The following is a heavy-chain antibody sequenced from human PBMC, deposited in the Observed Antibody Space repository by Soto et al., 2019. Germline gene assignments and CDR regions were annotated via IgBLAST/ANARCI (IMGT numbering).Heavy chain of an antibody. CDR2: INPYNGKT. D-gene: IGHD2-15*01. J-gene: IGHJ4*02. CDR1: GYIFSTHG. CDR3: ARVQIVVVVGGTPADY. V-gene: IGHV1-18*01. Sequence: QVPLEQSGAEVKKSGASVKVSCKASGYIFSTHGINWVRQAPGQGLEWMGWINPYNGKTNYAQKFQGRVTMTTETSRKTAYMELRSLRSDDTAVYYCARVQIVVVVGGTPADYWGQGTLVTVFS.